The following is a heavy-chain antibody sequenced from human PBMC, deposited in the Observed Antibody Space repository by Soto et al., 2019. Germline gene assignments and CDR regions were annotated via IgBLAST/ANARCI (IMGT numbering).Heavy chain of an antibody. CDR2: ISAYNGNT. CDR1: GYTFTSYG. V-gene: IGHV1-18*01. Sequence: ASVKVSCKASGYTFTSYGISWVRQAPGQGLEWMGWISAYNGNTNYAQKLQGRVTMTTDTSTSTAYMELRSLRSDDTAVYYCAGVGWDGGSCCRLGYFDYWGQGTLVPVSS. J-gene: IGHJ4*02. CDR3: AGVGWDGGSCCRLGYFDY. D-gene: IGHD2-15*01.